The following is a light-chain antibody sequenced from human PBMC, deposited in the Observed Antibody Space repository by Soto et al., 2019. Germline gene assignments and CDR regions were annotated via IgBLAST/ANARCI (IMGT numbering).Light chain of an antibody. CDR3: QQRHIWIT. J-gene: IGKJ5*01. V-gene: IGKV3-11*01. CDR2: DAS. CDR1: QSVSSSN. Sequence: DIVVTQSRGTWCWAGGERASLWCRASQSVSSSNLAWYQQKPAQAPXLLIYDASNRATGIPARFSASGFGTDFTLTISSMEPEDFAFYYCQQRHIWITFRQGTRLEIK.